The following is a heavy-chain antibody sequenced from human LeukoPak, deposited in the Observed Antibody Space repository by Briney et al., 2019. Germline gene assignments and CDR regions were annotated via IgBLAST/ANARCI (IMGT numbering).Heavy chain of an antibody. J-gene: IGHJ6*02. Sequence: SGTLSLTCAVSGGSISSSSWWSWVRQPPGKGLEWIGEIYHSGSTNYNPSLKSRVTISVDKSKNQFSLKLSSVTAADTAVYYCARGSLPDFWSGYYTGTPSGMDVWGQGTTVTVSS. D-gene: IGHD3-3*01. CDR3: ARGSLPDFWSGYYTGTPSGMDV. CDR1: GGSISSSSW. CDR2: IYHSGST. V-gene: IGHV4-4*02.